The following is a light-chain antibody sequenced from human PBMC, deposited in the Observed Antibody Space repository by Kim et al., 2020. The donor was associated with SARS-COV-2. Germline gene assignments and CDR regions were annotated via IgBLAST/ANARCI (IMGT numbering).Light chain of an antibody. V-gene: IGLV1-40*01. CDR3: QSYDSGLTVYVI. CDR1: SYD. Sequence: STAPGQGVTIPCSGSSYDVHWYQQRPGTAPKLLIYGTTNRASGVPDRFSGSRSGSSASLAITGLQAEDEADYYCQSYDSGLTVYVIFGGGTQLTVL. J-gene: IGLJ2*01. CDR2: GTT.